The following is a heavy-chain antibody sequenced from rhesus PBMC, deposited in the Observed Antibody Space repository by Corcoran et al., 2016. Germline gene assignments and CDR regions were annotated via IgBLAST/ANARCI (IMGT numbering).Heavy chain of an antibody. Sequence: QVQLQESGPGVVKPSETLSLTCAVSGYSISDDYYWNWIRQPPGKGLEWIGYIYGSGGGTNYNPALKNRVTISIDTSKNQFSLKLSSVTAADTAVYYCARSRYSGSYLDYWGQGVLVTVSS. V-gene: IGHV4-106*01. D-gene: IGHD3-16*01. CDR3: ARSRYSGSYLDY. CDR1: GYSISDDYY. J-gene: IGHJ4*01. CDR2: IYGSGGGT.